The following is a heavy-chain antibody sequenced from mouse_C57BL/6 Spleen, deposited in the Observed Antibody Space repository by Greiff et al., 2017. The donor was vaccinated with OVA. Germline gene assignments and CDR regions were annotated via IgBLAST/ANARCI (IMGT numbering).Heavy chain of an antibody. J-gene: IGHJ4*01. CDR3: ARRAHYGSSYYDMDD. D-gene: IGHD1-1*01. V-gene: IGHV1-81*01. CDR2: IYPRSGNT. Sequence: VQLQQSGAELARPGASVKLSCKASGYTFTSYGISWVKQRTGQGLEWIGEIYPRSGNTYYNEKFKGKATLTADKSSSTAYMELRSLTSEDSAVYYCARRAHYGSSYYDMDDWGQGTSVTVSS. CDR1: GYTFTSYG.